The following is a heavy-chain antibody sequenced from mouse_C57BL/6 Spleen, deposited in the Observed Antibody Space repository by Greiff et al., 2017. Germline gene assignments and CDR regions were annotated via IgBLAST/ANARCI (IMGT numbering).Heavy chain of an antibody. V-gene: IGHV1-61*01. CDR2: IYPSDSET. J-gene: IGHJ2*01. CDR3: AREEDDFDY. Sequence: QVQLKQPGAELVRPGSSVKLSCKASGYTFTSYWMDWVKQRPGQGLEWIGNIYPSDSETHYNQKFKDKATLTVDKSSSTAYMQLSSLTSEDSAVYYCAREEDDFDYWGQGTTLTVSS. D-gene: IGHD2-3*01. CDR1: GYTFTSYW.